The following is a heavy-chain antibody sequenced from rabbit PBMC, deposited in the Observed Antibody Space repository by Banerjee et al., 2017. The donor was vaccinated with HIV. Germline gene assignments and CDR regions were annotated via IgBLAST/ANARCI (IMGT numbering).Heavy chain of an antibody. V-gene: IGHV1S40*01. J-gene: IGHJ4*01. D-gene: IGHD6-1*01. Sequence: QSLEESGGDLVKPGASLTLTCTASGFSFSGSYWICWVRQAPGKGLEWIACINTSTGNTVYATWAKGRFTISRTSSTTVTLQMTSLTAADTATYYCTRDGWGGYGYGNLWGQGTLVTVS. CDR3: TRDGWGGYGYGNL. CDR1: GFSFSGSYW. CDR2: INTSTGNT.